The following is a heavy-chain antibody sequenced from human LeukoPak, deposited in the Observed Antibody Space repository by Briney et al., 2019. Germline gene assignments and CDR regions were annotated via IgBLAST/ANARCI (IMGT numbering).Heavy chain of an antibody. CDR3: AREGFGDYYYYYMDV. CDR1: GCTFTGYY. CDR2: INPNSGGT. D-gene: IGHD3-10*01. Sequence: ASVKVSCKASGCTFTGYYMHWVRQAPGQGLEWMGWINPNSGGTNYAQKFQGRVTMTRDTSISTAYMELSRLRSDDTAVYYCAREGFGDYYYYYMDVWGKGTTVTVSS. V-gene: IGHV1-2*02. J-gene: IGHJ6*03.